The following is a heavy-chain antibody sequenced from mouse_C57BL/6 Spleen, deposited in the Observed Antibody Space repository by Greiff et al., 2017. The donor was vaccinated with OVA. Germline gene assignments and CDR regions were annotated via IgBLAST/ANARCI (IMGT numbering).Heavy chain of an antibody. Sequence: EVQLQQSGPELVKPGASVKISCKASGYTFTDYYMNWVKQSHGKSLEWIGDINPNNGGTSYNQKFKGKATLTVDKSSSTAYMELRSLTSEDSAVYYCARALLRYPYYAMDYWGQGTSVTVSS. CDR3: ARALLRYPYYAMDY. D-gene: IGHD1-1*01. CDR2: INPNNGGT. V-gene: IGHV1-26*01. J-gene: IGHJ4*01. CDR1: GYTFTDYY.